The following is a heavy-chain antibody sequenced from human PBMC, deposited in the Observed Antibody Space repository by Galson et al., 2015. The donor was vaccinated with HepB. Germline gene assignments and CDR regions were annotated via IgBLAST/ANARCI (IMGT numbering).Heavy chain of an antibody. D-gene: IGHD1-14*01. J-gene: IGHJ4*02. Sequence: SLRLSCAASGLTFSHYVMGWVRQATGKGLEWVSSMSGSGDWTYYAESVKGRFTLSRDNSKNTVYLQMNSLAAEDTAIYYCVAGNGDYFDCWGQGTLVTVSS. CDR3: VAGNGDYFDC. V-gene: IGHV3-23*01. CDR1: GLTFSHYV. CDR2: MSGSGDWT.